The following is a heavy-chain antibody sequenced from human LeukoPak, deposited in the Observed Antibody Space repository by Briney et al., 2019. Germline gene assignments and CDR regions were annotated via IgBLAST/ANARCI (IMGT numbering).Heavy chain of an antibody. CDR1: GGSITSAGYY. CDR3: ARDAEYYYGSGSYSSGIDV. J-gene: IGHJ6*02. V-gene: IGHV4-31*03. CDR2: MYYSGST. Sequence: SQTLSLTCTVSGGSITSAGYYWSWIRQRPGMGLEWIGYMYYSGSTYYNPSLKSRVTISADPSKSQFSLRLSSVTAADTAVYYCARDAEYYYGSGSYSSGIDVWGQGTTVTVSS. D-gene: IGHD3-10*01.